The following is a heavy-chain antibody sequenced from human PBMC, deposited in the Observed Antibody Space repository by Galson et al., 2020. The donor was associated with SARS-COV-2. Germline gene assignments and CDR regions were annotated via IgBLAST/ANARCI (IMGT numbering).Heavy chain of an antibody. V-gene: IGHV3-48*03. CDR2: MGNTTNTM. J-gene: IGHJ4*02. Sequence: SLKISCAASGFSFRGYEMNWVRQAPGKGLEWVSHMGNTTNTMWYADSVKGRFTISRDDAKNSLYLQMNSLRAEDTAVYYCARLPTYYYVSGSYSMNYWGQGTLVTVSS. CDR1: GFSFRGYE. CDR3: ARLPTYYYVSGSYSMNY. D-gene: IGHD3-10*01.